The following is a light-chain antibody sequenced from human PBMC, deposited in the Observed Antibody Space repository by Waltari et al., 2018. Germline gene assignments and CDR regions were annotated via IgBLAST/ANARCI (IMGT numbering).Light chain of an antibody. J-gene: IGLJ1*01. CDR2: NDN. CDR1: PPGRES. CDR3: QLWDSTTYHSV. V-gene: IGLV3-21*02. Sequence: SNVLTQPPSVSVAPGQTATPSWRGRPPGRESAHWYQQKAGQAPTVVVFNDNNRYFNIPDRFSGSKSDNMATLTITKVEAEDEADYYCQLWDSTTYHSVFGTGT.